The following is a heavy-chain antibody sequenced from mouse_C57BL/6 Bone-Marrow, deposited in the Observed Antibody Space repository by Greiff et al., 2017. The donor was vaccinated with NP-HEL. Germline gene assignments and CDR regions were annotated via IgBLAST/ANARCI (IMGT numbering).Heavy chain of an antibody. CDR1: GYTFTSYW. V-gene: IGHV1-69*01. CDR2: IDPSDSYT. J-gene: IGHJ2*01. Sequence: QVQLQQPGAELVMPGASVKLSCKASGYTFTSYWMHWVKQRPGQGLEWIGEIDPSDSYTNYNQKFKGKSTLTVDKSSSTAYMQLSSLTSEDSAVYYCARSGLLPYYFDYWGQGTTLTVSS. D-gene: IGHD2-3*01. CDR3: ARSGLLPYYFDY.